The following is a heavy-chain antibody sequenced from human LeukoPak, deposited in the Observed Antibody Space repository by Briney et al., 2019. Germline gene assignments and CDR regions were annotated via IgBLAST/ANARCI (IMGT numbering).Heavy chain of an antibody. Sequence: ASVKVSCKASGYTFTGYYMHWVRQAPGQGLEWMGWMNPNSGNTGYAQKFQGRVTMTRNTSISTAYMELSSLRSEDTAVYYCARASYASGTYNLEDYWGQGTLVTVSS. CDR1: GYTFTGYY. CDR2: MNPNSGNT. J-gene: IGHJ4*02. CDR3: ARASYASGTYNLEDY. V-gene: IGHV1-8*02. D-gene: IGHD3-10*01.